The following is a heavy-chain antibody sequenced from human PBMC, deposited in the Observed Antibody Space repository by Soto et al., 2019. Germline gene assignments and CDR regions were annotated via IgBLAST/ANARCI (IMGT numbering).Heavy chain of an antibody. CDR2: ISGSGGST. J-gene: IGHJ4*02. CDR3: AKARPFYDYIWGSYLLDY. Sequence: EVQLLESGGGLVQPGGSLRLSCAASGFTFSSYAMSWVRQAPGKGLEWVSAISGSGGSTYYADSVKGRFTISRDNSKHTLYLQMNSLRAEDTAVYYCAKARPFYDYIWGSYLLDYWGQGTLVTVSS. D-gene: IGHD3-16*01. CDR1: GFTFSSYA. V-gene: IGHV3-23*01.